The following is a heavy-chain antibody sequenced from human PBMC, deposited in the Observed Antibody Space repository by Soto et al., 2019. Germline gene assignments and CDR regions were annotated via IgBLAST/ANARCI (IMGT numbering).Heavy chain of an antibody. V-gene: IGHV3-53*04. CDR3: ARALFTDAGFNWFDP. Sequence: EVQLVESGGGLVQPGGSLRLSCAASGFTVSSNYMSWVRQAPGKGLEWVSVIYSGGSTYYADSVKGRFTISRHNSKNTLYLQMNSLRAEDTAVYYCARALFTDAGFNWFDPWGQGTLVTVSS. CDR2: IYSGGST. CDR1: GFTVSSNY. J-gene: IGHJ5*02. D-gene: IGHD3-10*01.